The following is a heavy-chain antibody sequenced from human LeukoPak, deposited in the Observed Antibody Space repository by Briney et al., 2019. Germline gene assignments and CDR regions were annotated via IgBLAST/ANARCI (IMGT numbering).Heavy chain of an antibody. CDR1: GGTFISYA. V-gene: IGHV1-69*01. J-gene: IGHJ6*02. CDR2: IIPIFGTA. Sequence: SVKVSCKASGGTFISYAISWVRQAPGQGLEWMGGIIPIFGTANYAQKFRGRVTITADESTSTAYMELSSLRSEDTAVYYCASPYSSSSGYYYGMDVWGQGTTVTVSS. D-gene: IGHD6-6*01. CDR3: ASPYSSSSGYYYGMDV.